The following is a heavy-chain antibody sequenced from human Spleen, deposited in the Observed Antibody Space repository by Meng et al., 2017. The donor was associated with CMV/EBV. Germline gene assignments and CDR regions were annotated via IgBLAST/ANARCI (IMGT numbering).Heavy chain of an antibody. CDR1: GFTFSSYG. CDR3: VKGAGWTFDY. D-gene: IGHD1-14*01. J-gene: IGHJ4*02. Sequence: GGSLRLSCAASGFTFSSYGMHWVRQAPGKGLEWVAFIRYDGSNNYYADSVKGRFTISRDNSKNTLYLQMNSLRAEDTAVHYCVKGAGWTFDYWGQGTLVTVSS. V-gene: IGHV3-30*02. CDR2: IRYDGSNN.